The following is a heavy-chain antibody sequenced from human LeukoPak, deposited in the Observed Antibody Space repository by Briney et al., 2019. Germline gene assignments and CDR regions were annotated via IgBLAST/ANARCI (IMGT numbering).Heavy chain of an antibody. CDR1: GFTFSSYG. D-gene: IGHD1-26*01. V-gene: IGHV3-30*03. CDR2: ISYDGSNK. Sequence: PGRSLRLSCAASGFTFSSYGMHWVRQAPGKGLEWVAVISYDGSNKYYADSVKGRFTISRDNSKNTLYLQMNSLRAEDTAVYYCAREGSGSYMVWYYYGMDVWGQGTTVTVSS. CDR3: AREGSGSYMVWYYYGMDV. J-gene: IGHJ6*02.